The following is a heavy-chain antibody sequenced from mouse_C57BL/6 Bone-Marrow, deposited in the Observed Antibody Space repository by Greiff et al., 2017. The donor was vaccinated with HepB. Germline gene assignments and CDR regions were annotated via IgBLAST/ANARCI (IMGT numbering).Heavy chain of an antibody. CDR2: IYPGDGDT. D-gene: IGHD1-1*01. CDR1: GYAFSSYW. V-gene: IGHV1-80*01. CDR3: ARGVTTVVKYWYFDV. J-gene: IGHJ1*03. Sequence: VQLQQSGAELVKPGASVKISCKASGYAFSSYWMNWVKQRPGKGLEWIGQIYPGDGDTNYNGKFKGKATLTADKSSSTAYMQLSSLTSEDSAVYFCARGVTTVVKYWYFDVWGTGTTVTVSS.